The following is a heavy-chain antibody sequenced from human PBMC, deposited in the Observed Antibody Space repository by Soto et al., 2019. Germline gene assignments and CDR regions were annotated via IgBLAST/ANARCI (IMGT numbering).Heavy chain of an antibody. Sequence: PSETLSLTCTVSGGSISYEYYHWTWIRQSPGKGLEWIGYIHYSGSIIYNPSFESRVTISVDKSKNQFSLQLMSLSAADTAVYYCGRLEGLATISYYFDYWGQGALVTVSS. J-gene: IGHJ4*02. V-gene: IGHV4-30-4*08. CDR1: GGSISYEYYH. CDR3: GRLEGLATISYYFDY. D-gene: IGHD3-9*01. CDR2: IHYSGSI.